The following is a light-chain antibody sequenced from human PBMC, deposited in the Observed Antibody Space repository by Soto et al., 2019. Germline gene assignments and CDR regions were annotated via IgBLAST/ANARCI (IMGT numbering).Light chain of an antibody. Sequence: QSVLTQPASVSGSPGQSITISCTGTSSDVGGYNYVSWYQQHPGKAPKLMIYDVSNRPSGVSNRFSGSKSGNTASLTISGLQAEHEADYYCSSYTSSSTNVFGTGTKVTVL. CDR1: SSDVGGYNY. J-gene: IGLJ1*01. V-gene: IGLV2-14*01. CDR3: SSYTSSSTNV. CDR2: DVS.